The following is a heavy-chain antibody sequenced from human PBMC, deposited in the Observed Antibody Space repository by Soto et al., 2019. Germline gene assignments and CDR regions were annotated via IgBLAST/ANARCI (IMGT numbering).Heavy chain of an antibody. CDR3: ARDLWDSYYYDSSGYLRPYYYYGMDV. CDR1: GGTFSSYA. Sequence: AVHLSCKASGGTFSSYAISWVRQAPGQGLERMGRIIPILGIANYAQKFQGRVTITADKSTSTAYMELSSLRSEDTAVYYCARDLWDSYYYDSSGYLRPYYYYGMDVWGQGTTVTVSS. CDR2: IIPILGIA. V-gene: IGHV1-69*04. D-gene: IGHD3-22*01. J-gene: IGHJ6*02.